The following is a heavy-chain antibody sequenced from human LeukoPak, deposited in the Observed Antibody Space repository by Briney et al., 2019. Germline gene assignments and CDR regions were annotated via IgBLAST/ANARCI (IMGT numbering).Heavy chain of an antibody. V-gene: IGHV4-39*07. J-gene: IGHJ4*02. CDR3: AVRYSSSWSHFAF. Sequence: PSETLSLTCTVSGGSINSRSYYWGWIRQPPGKGLEWIGSIYYTGNTFFNPSLKSRVTISVDTSKNQFSLNLNSVTAADTAVYYCAVRYSSSWSHFAFWGQGTLVTVSS. CDR1: GGSINSRSYY. CDR2: IYYTGNT. D-gene: IGHD6-13*01.